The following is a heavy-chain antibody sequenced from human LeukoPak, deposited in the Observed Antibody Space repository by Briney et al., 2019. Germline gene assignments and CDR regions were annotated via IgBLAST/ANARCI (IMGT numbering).Heavy chain of an antibody. J-gene: IGHJ6*02. CDR1: GYTFTSHG. CDR2: ISLSSGDT. Sequence: ASVKVSCKASGYTFTSHGLSWARQAPGQGLEWMGWISLSSGDTNYAQEFQERISMTRDTSTSTAYMELRSLRSEDTAVYYCARSMDPYYYYYGMDVWGQGTTVTVSS. D-gene: IGHD2-8*01. CDR3: ARSMDPYYYYYGMDV. V-gene: IGHV1-18*04.